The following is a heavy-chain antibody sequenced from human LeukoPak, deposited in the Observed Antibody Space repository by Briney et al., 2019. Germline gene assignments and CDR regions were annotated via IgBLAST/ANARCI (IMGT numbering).Heavy chain of an antibody. CDR2: TYYRSKWYN. Sequence: SQTLSLTCAISGDSVSSNSAAWNWIRQSPSRGLEWLGRTYYRSKWYNDYAVSVKSRITINPDTSKNQFSLQLNSVTPEDTAVYYCARVTPKKNSSGYYSVIDYWGQGTLVTVSS. CDR1: GDSVSSNSAA. CDR3: ARVTPKKNSSGYYSVIDY. V-gene: IGHV6-1*01. D-gene: IGHD3-22*01. J-gene: IGHJ4*02.